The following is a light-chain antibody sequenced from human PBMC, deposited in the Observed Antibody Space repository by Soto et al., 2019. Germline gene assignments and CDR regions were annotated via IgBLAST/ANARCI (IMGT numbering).Light chain of an antibody. V-gene: IGLV2-14*01. J-gene: IGLJ3*02. Sequence: QSVLTQPASVSGSPGQSITISCTGTSSDVGGYNFVSWYQQHPGKAPKLIIYGVSNRPSGVSTRFSGSKSGDTASLTISGLQAEDEADYYCTSYTSSSTLRVFGGGTKVTVL. CDR1: SSDVGGYNF. CDR3: TSYTSSSTLRV. CDR2: GVS.